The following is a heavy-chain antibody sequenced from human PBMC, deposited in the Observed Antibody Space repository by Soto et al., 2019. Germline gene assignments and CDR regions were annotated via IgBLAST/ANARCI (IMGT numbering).Heavy chain of an antibody. CDR1: GGTFSSYA. CDR3: ARRARTTMVRGVTIGYYYGMDV. CDR2: IIPIFGTA. V-gene: IGHV1-69*13. J-gene: IGHJ6*02. Sequence: SVKVSCKASGGTFSSYAISWVRQAPGQGLEWMGGIIPIFGTANYAQKFQGRVTITADESTSTAYMELSSLRSEDTAVYYCARRARTTMVRGVTIGYYYGMDVWGQGTTVTVSS. D-gene: IGHD3-10*01.